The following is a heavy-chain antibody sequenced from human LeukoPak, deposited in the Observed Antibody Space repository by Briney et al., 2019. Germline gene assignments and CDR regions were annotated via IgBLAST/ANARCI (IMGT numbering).Heavy chain of an antibody. J-gene: IGHJ3*02. CDR1: GFTFSNYG. CDR3: ARDRGRRGITMRSDAFDI. D-gene: IGHD3-22*01. Sequence: PGGSLRLSCAASGFTFSNYGLSWVRQAPGKGLEWVSTFSGSSGSTYYADSLKGRFTISRDNSKNTLYLQMNSLRAEDTAVYYCARDRGRRGITMRSDAFDIWGQGTMVTVSS. V-gene: IGHV3-23*01. CDR2: FSGSSGST.